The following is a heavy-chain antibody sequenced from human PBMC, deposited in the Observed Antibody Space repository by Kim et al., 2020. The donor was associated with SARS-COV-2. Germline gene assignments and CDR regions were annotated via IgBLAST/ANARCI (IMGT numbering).Heavy chain of an antibody. CDR2: IIPIFGTA. CDR1: GGTFSSYA. D-gene: IGHD2-2*01. J-gene: IGHJ6*02. CDR3: ARGVAVPAAMRRGGSLRNYYYYGMDV. Sequence: SVKVSCKASGGTFSSYAISWVRQAPGQGLEWMGGIIPIFGTASYAQKFQGRVTITADESTSTAYMELSSLRSEDTAVYYCARGVAVPAAMRRGGSLRNYYYYGMDVWGQGTTVTVSS. V-gene: IGHV1-69*13.